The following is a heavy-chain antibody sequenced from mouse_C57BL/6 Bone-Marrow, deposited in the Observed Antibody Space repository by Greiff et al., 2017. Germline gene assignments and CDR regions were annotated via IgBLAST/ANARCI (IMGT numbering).Heavy chain of an antibody. J-gene: IGHJ1*03. CDR1: GFTFSDFY. V-gene: IGHV7-1*01. CDR3: ARGITTVVARTDWYFDV. Sequence: DVMLVESGGGLVQSGRSLRLSCATSGFTFSDFYMEWVRQAPGKGLEWIAASRNKANDYTTEYSASVKGRFIVSRDTSQSILYLQMNALRAEDTAIYYCARGITTVVARTDWYFDVWGTGTTX. CDR2: SRNKANDYTT. D-gene: IGHD1-1*01.